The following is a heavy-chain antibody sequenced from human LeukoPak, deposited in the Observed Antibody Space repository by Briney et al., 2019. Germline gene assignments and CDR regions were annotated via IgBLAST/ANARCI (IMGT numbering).Heavy chain of an antibody. Sequence: GGSLRLSCAASGFTFSDYYMSWIRQAPGKGLEWVSYISSSGSTIYYADSVKGRFTISRDNAKNSLYLQMNSLRAGDTAVYYCARDGRYFDWSPSDYWGQGTLVTVSS. CDR2: ISSSGSTI. V-gene: IGHV3-11*01. CDR3: ARDGRYFDWSPSDY. J-gene: IGHJ4*02. D-gene: IGHD3-9*01. CDR1: GFTFSDYY.